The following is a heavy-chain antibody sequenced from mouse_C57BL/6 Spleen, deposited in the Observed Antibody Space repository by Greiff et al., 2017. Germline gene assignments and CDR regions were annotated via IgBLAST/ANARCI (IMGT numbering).Heavy chain of an antibody. V-gene: IGHV1-64*01. D-gene: IGHD1-3*01. CDR1: GYTFTSYW. CDR2: IHPNSGST. J-gene: IGHJ3*01. CDR3: ANFLLSSFAD. Sequence: QVQLQQPGAELVKPGASVKLSCKASGYTFTSYWMHWVKQRPGQGLEWIGMIHPNSGSTNYNEKFKSKATLTVDKSSIKAYMQLSSLTSEDSAVYYCANFLLSSFADWGQGTLVTVSA.